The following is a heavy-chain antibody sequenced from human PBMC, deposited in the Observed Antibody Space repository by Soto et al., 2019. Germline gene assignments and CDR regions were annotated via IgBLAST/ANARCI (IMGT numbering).Heavy chain of an antibody. CDR2: IRSKTYGGTA. Sequence: EVQLVESGGGLVKPGRSLRLSCTSSGLTFGDSAMSWFRQAPGKGLEWVGFIRSKTYGGTAEYAASVKGRFTISRDDSKSIAYLRMNSLKPEDTAVYYCAQGGYYYDGSGYLTADYLYYAMDVWGQGTTVTVSS. J-gene: IGHJ6*02. V-gene: IGHV3-49*05. D-gene: IGHD3-22*01. CDR1: GLTFGDSA. CDR3: AQGGYYYDGSGYLTADYLYYAMDV.